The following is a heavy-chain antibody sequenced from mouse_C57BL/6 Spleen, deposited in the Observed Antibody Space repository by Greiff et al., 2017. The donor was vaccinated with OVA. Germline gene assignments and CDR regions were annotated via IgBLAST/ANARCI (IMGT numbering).Heavy chain of an antibody. CDR2: IDPSDSET. CDR1: GYTFTSYW. Sequence: VQLQQSGAELVRPGSSVKLSCKASGYTFTSYWMHWVKQRPIQGLEWIGNIDPSDSETHYNQKFKDKATLTVDKSSSTAYMQLSSLTSEDSAVYYCARGATPGSPQYYAMDYWGQGTSVTVSS. J-gene: IGHJ4*01. D-gene: IGHD1-1*01. CDR3: ARGATPGSPQYYAMDY. V-gene: IGHV1-52*01.